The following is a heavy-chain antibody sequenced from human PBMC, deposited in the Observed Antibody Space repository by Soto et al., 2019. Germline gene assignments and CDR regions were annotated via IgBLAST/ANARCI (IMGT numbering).Heavy chain of an antibody. V-gene: IGHV1-8*01. D-gene: IGHD3-16*01. CDR3: ARGNPFNYAGFDV. CDR1: GYTFSDFD. J-gene: IGHJ6*02. CDR2: MNAKSGDT. Sequence: AAVKVSCKASGYTFSDFDINWLRQASGQGPEWMGWMNAKSGDTFFAQRFQGKFNMTWDTSLSTAYMEVGSLTSDDTAIYYCARGNPFNYAGFDVWGQGTTVTVSS.